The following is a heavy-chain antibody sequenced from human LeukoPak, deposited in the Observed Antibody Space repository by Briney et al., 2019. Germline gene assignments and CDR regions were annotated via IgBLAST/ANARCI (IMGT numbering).Heavy chain of an antibody. D-gene: IGHD2-2*02. J-gene: IGHJ3*02. CDR3: ARDSYQLLYINAFDI. Sequence: PSETLSLTCSVSGGSIRSHFFWSWIRQPAGKGLEWIGRVYSSGSTTYNPSLNSRVTMSVDTSKNQFSLKLSSVTAADTAVYYCARDSYQLLYINAFDIWGQGTMVTVSS. V-gene: IGHV4-4*07. CDR2: VYSSGST. CDR1: GGSIRSHF.